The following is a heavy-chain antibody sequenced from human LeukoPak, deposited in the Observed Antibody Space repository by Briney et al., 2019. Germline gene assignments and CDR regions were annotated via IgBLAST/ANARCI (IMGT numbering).Heavy chain of an antibody. Sequence: PGGSLRLSCTASGFTFSNYWMNWVRQAPGKGLEWVANIRQDGGEKHYGDSVRGRFTVSRDNAKNSLYLQMNSLRAEDTAVYYCARGRGIQLWLVPTDYWGQGTLVTVSS. V-gene: IGHV3-7*01. CDR3: ARGRGIQLWLVPTDY. CDR2: IRQDGGEK. CDR1: GFTFSNYW. J-gene: IGHJ4*02. D-gene: IGHD5-18*01.